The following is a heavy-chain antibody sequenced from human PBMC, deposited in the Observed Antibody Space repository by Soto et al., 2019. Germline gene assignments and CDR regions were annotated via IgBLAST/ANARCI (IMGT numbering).Heavy chain of an antibody. CDR2: IWYDGSTK. V-gene: IGHV3-33*01. Sequence: QVQLVESGGGVVQPGTSLRLSCAASGFTFSSHGMHWVRQAPGKGPEWVAVIWYDGSTKYYADSVRGRFSISRDNAKNMLYLQMSILRVEDTAVYHCVRWANWKVPDLWGRGTLVTVSS. CDR1: GFTFSSHG. CDR3: VRWANWKVPDL. D-gene: IGHD1-1*01. J-gene: IGHJ5*02.